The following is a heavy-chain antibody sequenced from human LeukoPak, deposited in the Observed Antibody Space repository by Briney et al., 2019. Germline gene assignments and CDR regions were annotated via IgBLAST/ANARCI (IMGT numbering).Heavy chain of an antibody. J-gene: IGHJ3*02. Sequence: SVKVSCKASGYTFTGYYMHWVRQAPGQGLEWMGWINPNSGGTSYAQKFQGRVTMTRDTSISTAYMELSRLRSDDTAVYYCARTWAYSGSYGGNAFDIWGQGTMVTVSS. CDR1: GYTFTGYY. D-gene: IGHD1-26*01. CDR2: INPNSGGT. CDR3: ARTWAYSGSYGGNAFDI. V-gene: IGHV1-2*02.